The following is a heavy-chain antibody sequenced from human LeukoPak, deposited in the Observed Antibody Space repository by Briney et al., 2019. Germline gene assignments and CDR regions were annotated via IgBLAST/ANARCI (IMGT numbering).Heavy chain of an antibody. J-gene: IGHJ3*02. CDR2: IWYDGSNK. CDR3: ARDQLRYFDWFPRGAFDI. D-gene: IGHD3-9*01. V-gene: IGHV3-33*01. CDR1: GFAFSNYG. Sequence: PGRSLRLSCAASGFAFSNYGMQWVRQAPGKGLEWVAVIWYDGSNKYYADSVKGRFTISRDNSKNTLYLQMNSLRAEDTAVYYCARDQLRYFDWFPRGAFDIWGQGTMVTVSS.